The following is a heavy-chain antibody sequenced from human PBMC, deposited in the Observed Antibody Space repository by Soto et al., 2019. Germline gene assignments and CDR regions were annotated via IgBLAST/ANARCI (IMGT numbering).Heavy chain of an antibody. CDR3: AKAGDIVVVPAARVLPYYYYLDV. D-gene: IGHD2-2*01. Sequence: EVQLLESGGGLVQPGGSLRLSCAASGFTFSSYAMSWVRQAPGKGLEWVSAISGSGGSTYYADSVKGRFTISRDNSKNTLDLQMNSLRAEDTAVYYCAKAGDIVVVPAARVLPYYYYLDVWGKGTTVTVSS. J-gene: IGHJ6*03. V-gene: IGHV3-23*01. CDR2: ISGSGGST. CDR1: GFTFSSYA.